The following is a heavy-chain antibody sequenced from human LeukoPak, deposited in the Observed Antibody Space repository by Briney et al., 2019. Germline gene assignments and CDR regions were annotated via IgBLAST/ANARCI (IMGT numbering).Heavy chain of an antibody. J-gene: IGHJ4*02. CDR2: ISGSGGST. D-gene: IGHD6-19*01. Sequence: GGSLRLSCAASGFTFSSYAMSWVRQAPGKGLEWVSAISGSGGSTYYADSVKGRLTNSRDNSKNTLDLQMNSLRAEDTAVYYCAKPHPSGWGPQGDYWGQGNLVTVSS. V-gene: IGHV3-23*01. CDR1: GFTFSSYA. CDR3: AKPHPSGWGPQGDY.